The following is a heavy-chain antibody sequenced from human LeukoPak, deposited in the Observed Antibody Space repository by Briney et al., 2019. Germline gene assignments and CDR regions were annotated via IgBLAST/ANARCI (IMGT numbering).Heavy chain of an antibody. D-gene: IGHD6-13*01. CDR2: INHSGST. Sequence: SETLSLTCAVYGGSFSGYYWSWIRQPPGKGLEWIGEINHSGSTNYNPSLKSRVTISVDTSKNQFSLKLSSVTAADTAVYYCARGSSSWYRNYYYCYGMDVWGKGTTVTVSS. CDR3: ARGSSSWYRNYYYCYGMDV. V-gene: IGHV4-34*01. CDR1: GGSFSGYY. J-gene: IGHJ6*04.